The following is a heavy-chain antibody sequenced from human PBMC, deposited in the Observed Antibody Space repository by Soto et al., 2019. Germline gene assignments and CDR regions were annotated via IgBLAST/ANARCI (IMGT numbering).Heavy chain of an antibody. CDR3: ARVDNRRMPMTGVPFDH. V-gene: IGHV3-11*01. CDR2: IGDTGRTI. CDR1: VFTFSDYY. J-gene: IGHJ4*02. Sequence: SLRLSCSASVFTFSDYYMSWIRQAPGKGLEWLSYIGDTGRTIYYADSVRGRFTISRDSAKTSLYLQINSLRAEDTAVYYCARVDNRRMPMTGVPFDHWGQGTLVTVSS. D-gene: IGHD3-22*01.